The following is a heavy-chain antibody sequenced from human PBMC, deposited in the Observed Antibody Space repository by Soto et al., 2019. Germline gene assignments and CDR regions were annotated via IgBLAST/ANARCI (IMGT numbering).Heavy chain of an antibody. Sequence: PGGSLRLSCAASGFTFNNYAMSWVRQAPGKGLEWVSAISANGQGTYYADSVKGRFIISRDSSKNTVFLHMDSLTAEDTAVYYCAKDRNYPRDQFHNWGQGTLVTVSS. J-gene: IGHJ4*02. V-gene: IGHV3-23*01. CDR2: ISANGQGT. CDR1: GFTFNNYA. D-gene: IGHD1-7*01. CDR3: AKDRNYPRDQFHN.